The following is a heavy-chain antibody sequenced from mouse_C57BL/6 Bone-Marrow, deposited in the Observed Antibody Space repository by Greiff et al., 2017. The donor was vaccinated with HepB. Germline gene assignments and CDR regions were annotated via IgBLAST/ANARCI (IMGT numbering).Heavy chain of an antibody. V-gene: IGHV1-62-2*01. D-gene: IGHD2-2*01. J-gene: IGHJ3*01. CDR3: ARHEELEIYYGYDGAWFAY. CDR2: FYPGSGSI. CDR1: GYTFTEYT. Sequence: QVQLQQSGAELVKPGASVKLSCKASGYTFTEYTIHWVKQRSGQGLEWIGWFYPGSGSIKYNEKFKDKATLTADKSSSTVYMELSRLTSEDSAVYFCARHEELEIYYGYDGAWFAYWGQGTLVTVSA.